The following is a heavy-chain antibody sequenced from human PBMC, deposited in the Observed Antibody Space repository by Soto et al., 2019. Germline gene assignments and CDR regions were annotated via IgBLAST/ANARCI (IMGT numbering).Heavy chain of an antibody. CDR1: GGSISSGGYS. J-gene: IGHJ4*02. CDR2: IYHSGST. D-gene: IGHD6-19*01. V-gene: IGHV4-30-2*01. CDR3: ARAGGLGAVAADY. Sequence: QLQLQESGSGLVKPSQTLSLTCAVSGGSISSGGYSWSWIRQPPGKGLEWIGYIYHSGSTYYNPSRKSRVTISVDRSKNQFSLKLSSVNAADTAVYYCARAGGLGAVAADYWGQGTLVTVSS.